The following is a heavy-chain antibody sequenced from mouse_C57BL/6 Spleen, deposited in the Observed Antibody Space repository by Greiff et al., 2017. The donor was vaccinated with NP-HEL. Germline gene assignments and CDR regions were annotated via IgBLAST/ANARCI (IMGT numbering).Heavy chain of an antibody. V-gene: IGHV3-6*01. CDR3: ARDGNYDYFDY. Sequence: EVKVEESGPGLVKPSQSLSLTCSVTGYSITSGYYWNWIRQFPGNKLEWMGYISYDGSNNYNPSLKNRISITRDTSKNQFFLKLNSVTTEDTATYYCARDGNYDYFDYWGQGTTLTVSS. J-gene: IGHJ2*01. CDR1: GYSITSGYY. CDR2: ISYDGSN. D-gene: IGHD2-1*01.